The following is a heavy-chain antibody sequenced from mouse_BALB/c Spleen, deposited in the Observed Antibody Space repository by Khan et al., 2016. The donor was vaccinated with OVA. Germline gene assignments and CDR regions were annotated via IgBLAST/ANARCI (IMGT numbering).Heavy chain of an antibody. J-gene: IGHJ3*01. CDR2: IDPANGNT. CDR1: GFNIKDTY. D-gene: IGHD4-1*01. V-gene: IGHV14-3*02. CDR3: ARDYWDVFAY. Sequence: EVQLVESGAELVKPGASVKLSCTASGFNIKDTYMHWVKQRPEQGLEWIGRIDPANGNTKYDPKFQGKATLTADTSSHPAYLQLSSLTSEDTAVYYCARDYWDVFAYWGQGTLVTVAA.